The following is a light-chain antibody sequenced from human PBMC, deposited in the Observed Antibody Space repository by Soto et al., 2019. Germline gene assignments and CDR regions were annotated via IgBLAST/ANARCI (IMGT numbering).Light chain of an antibody. J-gene: IGLJ2*01. CDR2: EGS. CDR1: SSDVGSYKL. Sequence: QSALTQPASVSGSPGQSITISCTGTSSDVGSYKLVSWYQQHPGKAPKLMIYEGSKRPSGVSNRFSGSKSGNTASLTISGVQAEDEAEYYCCSYAGSSVAFGGGTKLTVL. V-gene: IGLV2-23*01. CDR3: CSYAGSSVA.